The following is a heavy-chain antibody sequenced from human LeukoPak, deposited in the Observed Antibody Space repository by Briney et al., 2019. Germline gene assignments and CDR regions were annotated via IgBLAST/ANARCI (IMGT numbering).Heavy chain of an antibody. J-gene: IGHJ4*02. CDR1: GDSISSGGYY. Sequence: SETLSLTCTVSGDSISSGGYYWSWIRQHPGKGLEWIGYTYYRGGTYYNPSLKSRVTISVDTSKNQFSLKLSSVTAADTAMYYCARLYCSGGSCYSGLGSADYWGQGTLVTVAS. D-gene: IGHD2-15*01. CDR2: TYYRGGT. V-gene: IGHV4-31*03. CDR3: ARLYCSGGSCYSGLGSADY.